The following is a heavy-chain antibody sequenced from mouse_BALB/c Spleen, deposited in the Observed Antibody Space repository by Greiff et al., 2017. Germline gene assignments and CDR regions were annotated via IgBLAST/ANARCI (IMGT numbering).Heavy chain of an antibody. CDR1: GFTFSSYT. D-gene: IGHD2-1*01. J-gene: IGHJ4*01. CDR2: ISNGGGST. Sequence: EVQGVESGGGLVQPGGSLKLSCAASGFTFSSYTMSWVRQTPEKRLEWVAYISNGGGSTYYPDTVKGRFTISRDNAKNTLYLQMSSLKSEDTAMYYCARDGNYLSMDYWGQGTSVTVSS. CDR3: ARDGNYLSMDY. V-gene: IGHV5-12-2*01.